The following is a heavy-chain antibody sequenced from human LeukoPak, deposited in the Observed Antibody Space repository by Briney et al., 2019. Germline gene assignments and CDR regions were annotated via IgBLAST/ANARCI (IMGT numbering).Heavy chain of an antibody. D-gene: IGHD1-26*01. Sequence: SVKVSCKASGGTFSSYAISWVRQAPGQGLEWMGRIIPILGIANYAQKFQGRVTITADKSTSTAYMELSSLRSEDTAVYYCARESRSIVGATKTPPVFDYWGQGTLVTVSS. V-gene: IGHV1-69*04. J-gene: IGHJ4*02. CDR3: ARESRSIVGATKTPPVFDY. CDR2: IIPILGIA. CDR1: GGTFSSYA.